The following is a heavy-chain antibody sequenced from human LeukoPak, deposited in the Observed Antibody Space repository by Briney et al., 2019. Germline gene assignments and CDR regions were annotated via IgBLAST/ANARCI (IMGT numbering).Heavy chain of an antibody. CDR3: ARGRYYYDSSGYYVDAFDI. J-gene: IGHJ3*02. D-gene: IGHD3-22*01. Sequence: PGGSLRLSCAASGFTFSSYDMHWVRHATGKGLEWVSAIGTAGDTYYPGSVKGRFTISRENAKNSLYLQMNSLRAGDTAVYYCARGRYYYDSSGYYVDAFDIWGQGTMVTVSS. V-gene: IGHV3-13*01. CDR1: GFTFSSYD. CDR2: IGTAGDT.